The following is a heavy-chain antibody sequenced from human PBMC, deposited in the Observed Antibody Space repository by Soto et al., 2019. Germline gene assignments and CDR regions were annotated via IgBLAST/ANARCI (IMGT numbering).Heavy chain of an antibody. CDR2: IIPMYGPA. V-gene: IGHV1-69*01. CDR1: GGTFSSYA. CDR3: ARVTSMVRGVIDNWFDX. D-gene: IGHD3-10*01. Sequence: QVPLVQSGAEVKKPGSSVTVSCKASGGTFSSYAIHWVRQAPGQGLEWMGGIIPMYGPAKYAQRFQGRVTITADESTTTVYMELXSLXXXXXXXXXCARVTSMVRGVIDNWFDXWG. J-gene: IGHJ5*02.